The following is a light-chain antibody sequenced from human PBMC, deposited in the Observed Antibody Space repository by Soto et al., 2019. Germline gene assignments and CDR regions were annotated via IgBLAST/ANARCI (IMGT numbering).Light chain of an antibody. Sequence: ILLALTPATLSLSPCAGATLTRTSSPSVSTNLAWYQHKPGQAPRLLIFDASNRATDIPARFSGSGSGTDFTLTISSLESEDFAVYYCHQHNNWPWTFGQGTKVEIK. CDR3: HQHNNWPWT. J-gene: IGKJ1*01. V-gene: IGKV3-11*01. CDR2: DAS. CDR1: PSVSTN.